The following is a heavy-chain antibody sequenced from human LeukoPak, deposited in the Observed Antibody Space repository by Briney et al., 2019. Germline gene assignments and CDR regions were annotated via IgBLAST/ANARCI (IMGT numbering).Heavy chain of an antibody. Sequence: QPGGSLRLSCAASGFTFSSYAMSWVRQAPGKGLEWVSAISGSGGSTYYADSVKGRFTISRDNSKNTLYLQMNSLRAEDTAVYYCANGIAAAPYYYYGMDVWGQGTTVTVSS. CDR3: ANGIAAAPYYYYGMDV. J-gene: IGHJ6*02. CDR1: GFTFSSYA. D-gene: IGHD6-13*01. V-gene: IGHV3-23*01. CDR2: ISGSGGST.